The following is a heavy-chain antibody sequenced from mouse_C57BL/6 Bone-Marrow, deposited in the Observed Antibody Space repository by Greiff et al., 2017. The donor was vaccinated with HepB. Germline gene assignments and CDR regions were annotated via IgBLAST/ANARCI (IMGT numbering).Heavy chain of an antibody. D-gene: IGHD1-1*01. V-gene: IGHV12-3*01. CDR3: AGDPHYYGSSFAY. J-gene: IGHJ3*01. CDR1: GFPITSGYY. CDR2: ITHSGET. Sequence: VQLQQSGPGLVKPSQSLFLTCSITGFPITSGYYWIWIRQSPGKPLEWMGYITHSGETFYNPSLQSPISITRETSKNQFFLQLNSVTTEDTAMYYCAGDPHYYGSSFAYWGQGTLVTVSA.